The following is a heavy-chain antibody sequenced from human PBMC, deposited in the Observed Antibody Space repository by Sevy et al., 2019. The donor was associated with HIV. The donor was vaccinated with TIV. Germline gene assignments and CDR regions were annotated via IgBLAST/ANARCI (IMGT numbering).Heavy chain of an antibody. V-gene: IGHV3-48*02. CDR3: ARGLSNVLLWFGVVHGGTY. Sequence: GGYLRLSCAASGFTFSSYSMNWVRQAPGKGLEWVSYISSSSSTIYYADSVKGRFTISRDNAKNSLYLQMNSLRDEDTAVYYCARGLSNVLLWFGVVHGGTYWGQGTLVTVSS. CDR2: ISSSSSTI. D-gene: IGHD3-10*01. J-gene: IGHJ4*02. CDR1: GFTFSSYS.